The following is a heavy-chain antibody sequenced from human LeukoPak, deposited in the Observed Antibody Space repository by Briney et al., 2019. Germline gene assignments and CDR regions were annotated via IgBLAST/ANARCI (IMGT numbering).Heavy chain of an antibody. CDR2: INTDGSST. J-gene: IGHJ3*01. Sequence: GGSLRLSCSASGVTLSNYWIHWVRHAPGKGLVWVSRINTDGSSTNYADSVRGRFTVSRDNAKNTLYLQMNSLRVEDTAVYYCARVIGWDEPFDLWGHGTLVTVSS. D-gene: IGHD1-26*01. V-gene: IGHV3-74*01. CDR3: ARVIGWDEPFDL. CDR1: GVTLSNYW.